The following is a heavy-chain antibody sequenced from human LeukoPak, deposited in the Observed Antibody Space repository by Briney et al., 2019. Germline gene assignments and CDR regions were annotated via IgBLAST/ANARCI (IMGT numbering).Heavy chain of an antibody. J-gene: IGHJ6*03. CDR3: ASWHYSNYNFYYYYYYMDV. CDR2: INHSVGT. Sequence: SETLSLTCAVYGGSFSGYYWSWIRQLPGKGLEWIGEINHSVGTNYNPSLKSRVTISVDTSKNQFSLKLSSVTAADTAVYYCASWHYSNYNFYYYYYYMDVWGKGTTVTVSS. V-gene: IGHV4-34*01. CDR1: GGSFSGYY. D-gene: IGHD4-11*01.